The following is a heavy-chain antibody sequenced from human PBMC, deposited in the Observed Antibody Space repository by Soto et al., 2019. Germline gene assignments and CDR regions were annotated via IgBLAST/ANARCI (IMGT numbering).Heavy chain of an antibody. J-gene: IGHJ2*01. Sequence: EVQLLESGGGLVQPGGSLRLSCAASGFTFSSYAMSWVRQAPGKGLEWVSAISGRGGSTYYADSVKGRFTISRDNSKNTLYLQMNSLRAEDTAVYYCAKEGRYFDWLLKYWYFDLWGRGTLVTVSS. CDR3: AKEGRYFDWLLKYWYFDL. V-gene: IGHV3-23*01. CDR2: ISGRGGST. D-gene: IGHD3-9*01. CDR1: GFTFSSYA.